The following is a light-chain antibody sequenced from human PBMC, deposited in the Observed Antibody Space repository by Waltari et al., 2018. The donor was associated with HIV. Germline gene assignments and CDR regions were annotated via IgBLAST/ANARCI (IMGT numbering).Light chain of an antibody. CDR2: WAS. J-gene: IGKJ4*01. V-gene: IGKV4-1*01. Sequence: DIVMTQSPDSLAVSLGESATINCKSSQSVLYSSNNNNYLAWYQQKPGQPPKLLIYWASARESGVPDRFSGSGSGTDFTLTISSLQAEDVAVYYCQQYYTTPLTFGGGTKVEIK. CDR1: QSVLYSSNNNNY. CDR3: QQYYTTPLT.